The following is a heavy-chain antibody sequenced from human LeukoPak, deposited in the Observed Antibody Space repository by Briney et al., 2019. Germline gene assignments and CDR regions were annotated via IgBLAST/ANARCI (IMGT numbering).Heavy chain of an antibody. V-gene: IGHV3-23*01. CDR3: AKETGAFDI. D-gene: IGHD3-9*01. J-gene: IGHJ3*02. Sequence: GGSLRLSCAASGFTFSNFAMNWVRQAPGTGLEWVSSITSRTSTTYYADSVKGRFTISRDNSKNTLYLQMNSLRAEDTAVYYCAKETGAFDIWGQGTMVTVSS. CDR2: ITSRTSTT. CDR1: GFTFSNFA.